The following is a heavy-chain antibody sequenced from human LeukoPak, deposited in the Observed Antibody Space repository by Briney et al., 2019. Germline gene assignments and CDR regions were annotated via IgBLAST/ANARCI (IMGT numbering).Heavy chain of an antibody. D-gene: IGHD3-10*01. CDR2: MYNSGST. V-gene: IGHV4-59*01. Sequence: RSSETLSLTCTVSGGSISTYYWSWIRQPPGKGLQWIGYMYNSGSTNYNPSLKSRVTISVDTSKNQFSLKLSSVTAADTAVYYCAAKGTVFDYWGQGTLVTVSS. CDR3: AAKGTVFDY. J-gene: IGHJ4*02. CDR1: GGSISTYY.